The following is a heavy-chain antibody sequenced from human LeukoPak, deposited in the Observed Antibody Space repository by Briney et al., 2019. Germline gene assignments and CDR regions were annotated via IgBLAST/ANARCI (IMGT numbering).Heavy chain of an antibody. CDR2: MNPNSGNT. CDR1: GYTFTSYD. V-gene: IGHV1-8*01. J-gene: IGHJ5*02. CDR3: ARGLHRRGTNWLDP. D-gene: IGHD3-16*01. Sequence: ASVKVSCKASGYTFTSYDINWVRQATGQGLEWMGWMNPNSGNTGYAQKFQGRVTMTRNTSISTAYMELSSLRSEDTAVYYCARGLHRRGTNWLDPWGQGTLVTVSS.